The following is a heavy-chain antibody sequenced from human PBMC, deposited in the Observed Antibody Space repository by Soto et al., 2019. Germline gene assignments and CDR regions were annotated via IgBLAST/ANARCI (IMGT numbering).Heavy chain of an antibody. CDR1: GFTFSSYA. CDR2: ISYDGSNK. CDR3: ASPDAYDSSGYYPYDY. J-gene: IGHJ4*02. V-gene: IGHV3-30-3*01. Sequence: SLRLSCAASGFTFSSYAMHWVRQAPGKGLEWVAVISYDGSNKYYADSVRGRFTISRDNSKNTLYLQMNSLRAEDTAVYYCASPDAYDSSGYYPYDYWGQGTLVTVSS. D-gene: IGHD3-22*01.